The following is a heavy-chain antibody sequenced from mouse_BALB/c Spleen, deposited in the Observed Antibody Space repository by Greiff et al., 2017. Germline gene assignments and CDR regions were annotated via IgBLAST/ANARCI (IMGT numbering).Heavy chain of an antibody. J-gene: IGHJ4*01. CDR2: IDPYNGGT. Sequence: EVQLKQSGPELGKPGASVKISCKASGYSFTGYNMYWVKQSHRKSLEWIGYIDPYNGGTSYNQKSKGKATLTVDKSSSTAYMHLNSLTSEDSAIYYCARSNYGNYVEGAMDYWGQGTSVTVSS. D-gene: IGHD2-1*01. V-gene: IGHV1S135*01. CDR1: GYSFTGYN. CDR3: ARSNYGNYVEGAMDY.